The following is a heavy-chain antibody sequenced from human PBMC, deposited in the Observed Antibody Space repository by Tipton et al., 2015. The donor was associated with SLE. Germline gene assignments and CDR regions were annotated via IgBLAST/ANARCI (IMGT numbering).Heavy chain of an antibody. J-gene: IGHJ4*02. Sequence: TLSLTCTVSGGSISSSSYYWGWIRQPPGKGLEWIGSIYYSGSTYYNPSLKSRVTISVDTSKNQFSLKLSSVTAADTAVYYCASFAWIQLWLFDYWGQGTLVTVSS. CDR1: GGSISSSSYY. D-gene: IGHD5-18*01. V-gene: IGHV4-39*01. CDR3: ASFAWIQLWLFDY. CDR2: IYYSGST.